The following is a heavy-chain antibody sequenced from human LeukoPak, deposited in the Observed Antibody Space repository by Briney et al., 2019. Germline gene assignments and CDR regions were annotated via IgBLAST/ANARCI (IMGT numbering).Heavy chain of an antibody. D-gene: IGHD6-13*01. V-gene: IGHV3-30*04. CDR2: ISYDGSNE. CDR1: GFIFSNYA. J-gene: IGHJ3*02. Sequence: GGSLRLSCAASGFIFSNYAMHWVRQAPGKGLQWVAVISYDGSNEYYADSLRGRFIISRDNSKNTLYLRMNSLRTEDTAMYYCARDPKFTLVAAASPYAFDIWGQGTMVTVSS. CDR3: ARDPKFTLVAAASPYAFDI.